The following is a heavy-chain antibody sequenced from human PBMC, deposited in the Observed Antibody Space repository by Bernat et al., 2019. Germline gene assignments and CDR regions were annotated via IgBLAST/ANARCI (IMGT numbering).Heavy chain of an antibody. CDR1: GGSISSYY. CDR2: IYYSGST. Sequence: QVQLQESGPGLVKPSETLSLTCTVSGGSISSYYWSWIRQPPGKGLEWIGYIYYSGSTNYNPSLKSRVTISVDTSKNQFSLKLSSVTAADTAVYYCARGIYDYCDFTSSETHWYCDLWGRGTLVTVSS. CDR3: ARGIYDYCDFTSSETHWYCDL. D-gene: IGHD4-17*01. V-gene: IGHV4-59*08. J-gene: IGHJ2*01.